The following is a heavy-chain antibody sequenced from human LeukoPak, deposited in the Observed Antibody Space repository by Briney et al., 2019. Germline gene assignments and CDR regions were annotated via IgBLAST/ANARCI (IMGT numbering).Heavy chain of an antibody. D-gene: IGHD3-3*01. V-gene: IGHV3-48*03. Sequence: PGGSLRLSCAASGFTFSSYEMNWVRQAPGKGLEWVSYISSSGSTIYYADSVKGRFTISGDNAKNSLYLQMNSLRAEDTAVYYCARKKNYDFWSGYPFYYYYGMDVWGQGTTVTVSS. CDR3: ARKKNYDFWSGYPFYYYYGMDV. CDR1: GFTFSSYE. CDR2: ISSSGSTI. J-gene: IGHJ6*02.